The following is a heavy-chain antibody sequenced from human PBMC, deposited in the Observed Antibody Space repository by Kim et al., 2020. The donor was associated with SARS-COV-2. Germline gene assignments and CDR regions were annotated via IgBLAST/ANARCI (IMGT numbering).Heavy chain of an antibody. CDR3: ARGGLGYFDWLLFDY. CDR1: GFTFSSYS. J-gene: IGHJ4*02. CDR2: ITSSSSNI. Sequence: GGSLRLSCAASGFTFSSYSMNWVRQAPGKGLEWVSSITSSSSNIYYADSVKGRFTISRDNAKNSLYLQMNSLRAEDTAVYYCARGGLGYFDWLLFDYWGQGTLVTVSS. V-gene: IGHV3-21*01. D-gene: IGHD3-9*01.